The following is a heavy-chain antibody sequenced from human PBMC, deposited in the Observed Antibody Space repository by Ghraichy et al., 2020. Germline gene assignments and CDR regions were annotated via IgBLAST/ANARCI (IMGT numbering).Heavy chain of an antibody. D-gene: IGHD3-22*01. CDR1: GYTFTSYG. Sequence: ASVKVSCKASGYTFTSYGISWVRQAPGQGLEWMGWISAYNGNTNYAQKLQGRVTMTTDTSTSTAYMELRSLRSDDTAVYYCARGGGITMIVVVEGYAFDIWGQGTMVTVSS. V-gene: IGHV1-18*04. CDR3: ARGGGITMIVVVEGYAFDI. CDR2: ISAYNGNT. J-gene: IGHJ3*02.